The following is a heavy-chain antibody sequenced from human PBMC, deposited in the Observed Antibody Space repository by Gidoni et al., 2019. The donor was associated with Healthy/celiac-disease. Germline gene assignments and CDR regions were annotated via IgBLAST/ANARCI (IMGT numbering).Heavy chain of an antibody. CDR2: IWYDGSNK. CDR3: ARDPGRSSSWFLFLDY. D-gene: IGHD6-13*01. CDR1: GFTFSSYG. J-gene: IGHJ4*02. Sequence: QVQLVESGGGVVQPGRSLRLSCAASGFTFSSYGMHWVRQAPGKGLEWVAVIWYDGSNKYYADSVKGRFTISRDNSKNTLYLQMNSLRAEDTAVYYCARDPGRSSSWFLFLDYWGQGTLVNVSS. V-gene: IGHV3-33*01.